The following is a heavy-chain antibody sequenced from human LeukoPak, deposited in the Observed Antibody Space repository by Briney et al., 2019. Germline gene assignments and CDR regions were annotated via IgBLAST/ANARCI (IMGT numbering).Heavy chain of an antibody. Sequence: SETLSLTCTVSGGSISSYYWSWIRQPPGKGLEWIGYIYYSGSTNYNPSLKSRVTISVDTSKNQFSLKLSSVTAADTAVYYCASIATSGIHSDYWGQGTLVTVSS. CDR3: ASIATSGIHSDY. CDR2: IYYSGST. D-gene: IGHD6-13*01. CDR1: GGSISSYY. J-gene: IGHJ4*02. V-gene: IGHV4-59*01.